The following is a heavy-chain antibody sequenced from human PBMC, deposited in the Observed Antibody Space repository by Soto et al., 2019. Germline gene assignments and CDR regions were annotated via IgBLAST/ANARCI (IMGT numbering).Heavy chain of an antibody. D-gene: IGHD2-8*02. CDR2: ISYDGSNK. CDR3: AKDAVVYAGGMDV. CDR1: GFTFSSYG. V-gene: IGHV3-30*18. J-gene: IGHJ6*02. Sequence: QVQLVESGGGVVQPGRSLRLSCAASGFTFSSYGMHWVRQAPGKGLEWVAVISYDGSNKYYADSVKGRFTISRDNSKNTLYLQMNSLSAEATAVYYCAKDAVVYAGGMDVWGQGTTVTVSS.